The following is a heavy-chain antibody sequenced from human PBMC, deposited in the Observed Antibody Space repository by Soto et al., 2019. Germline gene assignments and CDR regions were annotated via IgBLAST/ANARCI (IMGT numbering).Heavy chain of an antibody. J-gene: IGHJ3*02. CDR1: SGSISSSNW. Sequence: QVQLQESGPGLVKPSGTLSLTCAVSSGSISSSNWWSWVRQPPGKGLEWIGEIYHSGSTNYNPSLKSRFTISLNKSKTQFSPKLSSVTAADTAVYYCARVLVGATSDAFDIWGQGTMGTVSS. V-gene: IGHV4-4*02. CDR3: ARVLVGATSDAFDI. D-gene: IGHD1-26*01. CDR2: IYHSGST.